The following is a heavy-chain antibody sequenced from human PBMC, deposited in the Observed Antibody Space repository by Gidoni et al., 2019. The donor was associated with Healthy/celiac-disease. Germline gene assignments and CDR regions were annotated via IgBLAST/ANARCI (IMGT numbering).Heavy chain of an antibody. CDR1: GFTFGDYA. Sequence: EVQPVESGGGLVKPGRSLRLSCTASGFTFGDYAMSWFRQAPGKGLEWVGFSRSKAYGGTTEYAASVKGRFTISRDDSKSIAYLQMNSLKTEDTAVYYCTRDVRAGGYYYGMDVWGQGTTVTVSS. D-gene: IGHD3-10*02. J-gene: IGHJ6*02. V-gene: IGHV3-49*05. CDR3: TRDVRAGGYYYGMDV. CDR2: SRSKAYGGTT.